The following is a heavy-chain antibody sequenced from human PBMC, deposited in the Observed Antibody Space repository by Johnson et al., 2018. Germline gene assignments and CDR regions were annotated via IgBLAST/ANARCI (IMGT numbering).Heavy chain of an antibody. V-gene: IGHV3-15*01. CDR1: GFTFRSAW. D-gene: IGHD3-10*01. J-gene: IGHJ3*02. Sequence: VQLVQSGGGLVKPGGSLRLSCAASGFTFRSAWTSWVRQAPGKGLEWVGRIRSRIDGETTDFAAPVKGRFIISRNDSKNTLYLQMNSLKTEDTAVYYCATDTIGGWDAFDMWGQGTLVTVSS. CDR2: IRSRIDGETT. CDR3: ATDTIGGWDAFDM.